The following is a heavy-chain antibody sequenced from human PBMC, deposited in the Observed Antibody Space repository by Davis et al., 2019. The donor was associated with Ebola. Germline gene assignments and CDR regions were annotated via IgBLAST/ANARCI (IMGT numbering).Heavy chain of an antibody. V-gene: IGHV7-4-1*02. J-gene: IGHJ4*02. Sequence: AASVKVSCKASGYPFTSYALNWVRQAPGQGLEWMGGINTNTGNPTYAQGFTGRFVFSLDTSVSTAYLQISSLKAEDTAMYYCARESFVAAAAGDSWGQGTLVTVSS. CDR1: GYPFTSYA. CDR3: ARESFVAAAAGDS. D-gene: IGHD6-13*01. CDR2: INTNTGNP.